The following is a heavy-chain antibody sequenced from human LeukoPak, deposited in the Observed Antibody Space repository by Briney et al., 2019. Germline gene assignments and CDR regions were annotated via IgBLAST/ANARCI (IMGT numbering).Heavy chain of an antibody. J-gene: IGHJ3*02. CDR1: GYIFTDYY. D-gene: IGHD1-26*01. CDR3: ATDLSRWELLDAFDI. Sequence: ATVKISCKVSGYIFTDYYMHWVQQAPGKGLEWMGLVDPEDGETIYAEKFQGRVTITADTSTDTAYMELSSLRSEDTAVYYCATDLSRWELLDAFDIWGQGTMVTVSS. CDR2: VDPEDGET. V-gene: IGHV1-69-2*01.